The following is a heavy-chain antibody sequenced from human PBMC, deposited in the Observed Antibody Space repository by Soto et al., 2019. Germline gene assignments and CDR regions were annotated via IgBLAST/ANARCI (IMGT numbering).Heavy chain of an antibody. V-gene: IGHV4-31*03. CDR1: GGSISSGGYY. CDR2: IYYSGST. Sequence: QVQLQESGPGLVKPSQTLSLTCTVSGGSISSGGYYWSWIRQHPGKGLEWIGYIYYSGSTYYNPSLKSRVTIAVDTSKNQFSLKLSSVTAADTAVYYCARSGFYDSSGTIDYWGQGTLVTVSS. CDR3: ARSGFYDSSGTIDY. D-gene: IGHD3-22*01. J-gene: IGHJ4*02.